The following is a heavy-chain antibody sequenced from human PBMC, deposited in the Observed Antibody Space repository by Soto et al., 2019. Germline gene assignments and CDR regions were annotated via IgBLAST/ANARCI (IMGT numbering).Heavy chain of an antibody. V-gene: IGHV1-69*06. J-gene: IGHJ3*02. CDR3: ARGIAAQYDAFDI. CDR2: IIPIFGTA. D-gene: IGHD6-6*01. Sequence: AASVKVSCKASGGTFSSYAISWVRQAPGQGLEWMGGIIPIFGTANYAQKFQGRVTITADKSTSTAYMELSSLRSEDTAVYYCARGIAAQYDAFDIWGQGTMVTVSS. CDR1: GGTFSSYA.